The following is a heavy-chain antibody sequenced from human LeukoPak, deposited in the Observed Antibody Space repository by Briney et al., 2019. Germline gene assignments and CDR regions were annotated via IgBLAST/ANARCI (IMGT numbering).Heavy chain of an antibody. J-gene: IGHJ3*02. D-gene: IGHD3-22*01. Sequence: PSETLSLTCTVSGGSISSYYWSWIRQPPGKGLEWIGYIYYSGSTNYNPSLKSRVTISVDTSKNQFSLKLSSVTAADTAVYYCARRGSGYRDNDAFDIWGQGTMVTVSS. CDR1: GGSISSYY. CDR2: IYYSGST. V-gene: IGHV4-59*01. CDR3: ARRGSGYRDNDAFDI.